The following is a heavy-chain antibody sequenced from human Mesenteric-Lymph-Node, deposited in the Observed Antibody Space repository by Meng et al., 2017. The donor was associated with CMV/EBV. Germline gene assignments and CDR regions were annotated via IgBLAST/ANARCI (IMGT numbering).Heavy chain of an antibody. CDR1: GLIFSNYA. CDR2: ISGSGAYT. CDR3: AKDGGPWSEIWSTYLDS. D-gene: IGHD3-3*01. J-gene: IGHJ4*02. Sequence: GESLKISCAASGLIFSNYAMAWVRQAPGKGLEWVSVISGSGAYTNYADSVKGRFTISRDNSRNTVFLQMNSLRAEDTAVYYCAKDGGPWSEIWSTYLDSWGQGTLVTVSS. V-gene: IGHV3-23*01.